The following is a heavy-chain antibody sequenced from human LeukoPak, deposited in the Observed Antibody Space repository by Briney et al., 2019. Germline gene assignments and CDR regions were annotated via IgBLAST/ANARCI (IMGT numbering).Heavy chain of an antibody. CDR2: IYQSGST. V-gene: IGHV4-38-2*02. CDR1: GYSISSGYY. J-gene: IGHJ2*01. Sequence: SETLSLTCTVSGYSISSGYYWGWIRQPPGKGLEWIGSIYQSGSTYYNPSLKSRVTISVDTSKSQFSLKLSSVAAADTAIYYCARPSAPDYSNPRWYFDLWGRGTLVTVSS. D-gene: IGHD4-11*01. CDR3: ARPSAPDYSNPRWYFDL.